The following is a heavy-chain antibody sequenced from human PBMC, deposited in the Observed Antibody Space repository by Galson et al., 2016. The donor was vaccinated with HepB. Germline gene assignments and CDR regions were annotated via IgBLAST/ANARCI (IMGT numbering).Heavy chain of an antibody. D-gene: IGHD4/OR15-4a*01. V-gene: IGHV3-9*01. Sequence: SLRLSCAASGFTFDEYVMHWVRQAPGKGLEWVSSVSWNSDRIDYADSVKGRFTISRDNAKKSLFLQMNSLRAEDTALYYCANEPMRVSRLYYFDYWGQGTLVTVSS. CDR2: VSWNSDRI. J-gene: IGHJ4*02. CDR3: ANEPMRVSRLYYFDY. CDR1: GFTFDEYV.